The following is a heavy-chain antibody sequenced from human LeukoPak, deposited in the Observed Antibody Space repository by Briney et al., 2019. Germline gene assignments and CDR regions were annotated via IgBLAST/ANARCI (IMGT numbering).Heavy chain of an antibody. J-gene: IGHJ4*02. CDR3: ARALRSQGAAAGTGYLDS. CDR2: INYSETT. D-gene: IGHD6-13*01. Sequence: SETLSLTCTVSNGSINTYFWTWIRQPPGRGLGWIGIINYSETTRYNPSLKSRVTLSVDTSKNLFSLKLDSVTAADTAVYFCARALRSQGAAAGTGYLDSWGQGALVTVSS. V-gene: IGHV4-59*08. CDR1: NGSINTYF.